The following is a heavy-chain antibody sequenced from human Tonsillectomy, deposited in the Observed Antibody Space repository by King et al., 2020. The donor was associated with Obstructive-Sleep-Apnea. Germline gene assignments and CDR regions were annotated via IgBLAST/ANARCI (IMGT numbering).Heavy chain of an antibody. Sequence: VQLVESGGGLVKPGGSLRLSCTASGFSFSIYTMNWVRQAPGKGLEWVSAISGSSSDIYYADSVKGRFTISTDNSRKSLYLQMNSLRAEDPAVYPCAPMSVARTWYSWSDPWGQGTLVTVSS. CDR1: GFSFSIYT. J-gene: IGHJ5*02. D-gene: IGHD6-13*01. CDR3: APMSVARTWYSWSDP. V-gene: IGHV3-21*01. CDR2: ISGSSSDI.